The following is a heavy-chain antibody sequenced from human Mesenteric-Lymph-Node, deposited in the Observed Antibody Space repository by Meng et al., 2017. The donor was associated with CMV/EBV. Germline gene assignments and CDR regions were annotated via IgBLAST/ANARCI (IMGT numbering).Heavy chain of an antibody. CDR1: TVTFSKDA. D-gene: IGHD3-9*01. CDR2: ISFDGGEK. J-gene: IGHJ4*02. Sequence: LFCAASTVTFSKDAMHWVRQAPGKGLEWVAAISFDGGEKFYVDSVKGRFTISRDNSKNAVYLQMSSLRAEDAALYYCARAAISGFDYWGQGTLVTVSS. V-gene: IGHV3-30*04. CDR3: ARAAISGFDY.